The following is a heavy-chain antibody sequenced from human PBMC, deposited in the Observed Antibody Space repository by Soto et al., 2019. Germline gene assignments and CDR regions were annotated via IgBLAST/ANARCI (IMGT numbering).Heavy chain of an antibody. CDR2: IIPIFGTT. CDR3: ASVSSSWYKDYFDY. J-gene: IGHJ4*02. V-gene: IGHV1-69*12. CDR1: GGTFSNYA. Sequence: QVQLVQSGAEVKKPGSSVKVSCKASGGTFSNYAISWVRQAPGQGLEWMGGIIPIFGTTIYAQRFQVRVTITADESTSTAYMELSSLRSEDAAGYYCASVSSSWYKDYFDYWGQGTLVTVSS. D-gene: IGHD6-13*01.